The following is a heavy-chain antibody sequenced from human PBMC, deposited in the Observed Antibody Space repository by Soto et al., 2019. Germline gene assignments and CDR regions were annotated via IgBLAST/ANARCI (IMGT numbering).Heavy chain of an antibody. D-gene: IGHD3-22*01. V-gene: IGHV1-18*04. Sequence: ASVKVSCKASGYTFTSYGIIWVRQAPGQGLEWMGWISAYNGNTNYAQKLQGRVTMTTDTSTSTAYMELRSLRSDDTAVYYCARDPGSYYYDKRPLDHWGQGTLVTVSS. CDR2: ISAYNGNT. J-gene: IGHJ5*02. CDR1: GYTFTSYG. CDR3: ARDPGSYYYDKRPLDH.